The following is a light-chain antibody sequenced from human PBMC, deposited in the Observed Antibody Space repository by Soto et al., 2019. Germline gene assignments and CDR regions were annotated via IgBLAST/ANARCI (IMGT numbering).Light chain of an antibody. CDR1: QSISTW. CDR2: TAS. Sequence: DLQMTQSPSTLSASVGDRVTITCRASQSISTWLAWYQQKPGKAPKLLIYTASNLERGVPSRFSVSGSGTEFTLTISSLQPDDFATYYCQQHNSYPRTFGQGTKVEMK. J-gene: IGKJ1*01. CDR3: QQHNSYPRT. V-gene: IGKV1-5*03.